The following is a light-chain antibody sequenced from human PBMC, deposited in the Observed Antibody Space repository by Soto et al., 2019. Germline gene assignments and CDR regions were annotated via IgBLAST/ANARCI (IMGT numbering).Light chain of an antibody. V-gene: IGKV3-20*01. Sequence: IQTPVTLFLSPRERATRACRASQSVSNNYLAWYQQKPGQAPRLLIYGASNRATGIPDRFSGSGSGTDFTLTISRLETEDFAVYYCQQYGSSGTFGQGPKVDIK. CDR3: QQYGSSGT. J-gene: IGKJ1*01. CDR2: GAS. CDR1: QSVSNNY.